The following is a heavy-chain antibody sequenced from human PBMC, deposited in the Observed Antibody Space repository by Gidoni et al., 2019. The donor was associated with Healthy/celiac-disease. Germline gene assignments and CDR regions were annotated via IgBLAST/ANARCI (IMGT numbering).Heavy chain of an antibody. CDR3: ARDSYDFWSGYYGDSS. J-gene: IGHJ4*02. CDR1: GGSISSGSYY. D-gene: IGHD3-3*01. V-gene: IGHV4-61*02. Sequence: QVQLQESGPGLVKPSQTLSLTCTVSGGSISSGSYYWSWIRQPAGKGLEWIGRIYTSGSTNYNPSLKSRVTISVDTSKNQFSLKLSSVTAADTAVYYCARDSYDFWSGYYGDSSWGQGTLVTVSS. CDR2: IYTSGST.